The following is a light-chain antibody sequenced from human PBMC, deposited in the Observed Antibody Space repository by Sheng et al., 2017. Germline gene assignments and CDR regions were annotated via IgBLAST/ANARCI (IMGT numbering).Light chain of an antibody. CDR1: SSDIGSFNL. CDR3: CSYAGRNTLV. V-gene: IGLV2-23*02. Sequence: QSALTQPASVSGSPGQSITISCTGTSSDIGSFNLVSWYQQHPGKAPQLMISDVSKRPSGVSNRFSGSKSGNTAYLTISGLQADDEADYYCCSYAGRNTLVFGGGTKLTVL. J-gene: IGLJ3*02. CDR2: DVS.